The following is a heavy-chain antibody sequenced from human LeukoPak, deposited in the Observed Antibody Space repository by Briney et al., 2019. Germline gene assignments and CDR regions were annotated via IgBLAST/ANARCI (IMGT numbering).Heavy chain of an antibody. Sequence: GGSLRLSCSASGFTFSSYAMHWVRQAPGKGLEYVSGISSNGGSTYYADSVKGRFTISRDNSKNTLYLQMSSLRAEDTAVYYCARDLGYGYDYWGQGTLVTVSS. CDR2: ISSNGGST. CDR1: GFTFSSYA. CDR3: ARDLGYGYDY. J-gene: IGHJ4*02. D-gene: IGHD5-18*01. V-gene: IGHV3-64D*06.